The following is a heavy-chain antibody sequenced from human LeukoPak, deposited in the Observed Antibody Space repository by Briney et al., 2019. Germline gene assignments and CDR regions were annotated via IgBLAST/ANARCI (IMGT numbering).Heavy chain of an antibody. CDR2: IYVSGST. D-gene: IGHD6-13*01. V-gene: IGHV4-61*02. Sequence: PSQTLSLTCTVSGGSVSIGSFYWSWIRQPAGKGLEWIGRIYVSGSTDYNPSLRSRVTISKDMSKNLVSLRLTSVTAADTAVYCCARGRGSSWYYFDSWGQGTLVTVSS. CDR3: ARGRGSSWYYFDS. J-gene: IGHJ4*02. CDR1: GGSVSIGSFY.